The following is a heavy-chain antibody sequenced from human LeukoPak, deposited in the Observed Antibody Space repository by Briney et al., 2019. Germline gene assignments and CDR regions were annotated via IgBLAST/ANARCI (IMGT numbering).Heavy chain of an antibody. Sequence: ASVKVSCKASGYTFTSYGISWVRQAPGQGLEWMGWISAYNGNTNYAQKLQGRVTMTTDTSTSTAYMKLRSLRSDDTAVYYCARGDDTYSSSSFFDYWGQGTLVTVSS. J-gene: IGHJ4*02. CDR3: ARGDDTYSSSSFFDY. D-gene: IGHD6-6*01. V-gene: IGHV1-18*01. CDR2: ISAYNGNT. CDR1: GYTFTSYG.